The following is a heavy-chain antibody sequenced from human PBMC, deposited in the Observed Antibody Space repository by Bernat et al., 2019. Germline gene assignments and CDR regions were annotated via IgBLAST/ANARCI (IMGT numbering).Heavy chain of an antibody. CDR1: GFTFSSYA. Sequence: QVQLVESGGGVVQPGRSLRLSCAASGFTFSSYAMHWVRQAPGKGLEWVAVISYDGSNKYYADSVEGRFTISRDNSKNTLYLQMNSLRAEDTAVYYCARPVSGGWGQGTLVTVSS. J-gene: IGHJ4*02. CDR2: ISYDGSNK. V-gene: IGHV3-30-3*01. D-gene: IGHD4-11*01. CDR3: ARPVSGG.